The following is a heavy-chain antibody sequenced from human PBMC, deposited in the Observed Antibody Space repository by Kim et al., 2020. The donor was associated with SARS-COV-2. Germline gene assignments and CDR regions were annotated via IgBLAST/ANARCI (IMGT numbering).Heavy chain of an antibody. V-gene: IGHV3-49*03. CDR2: IRGNAYGGTT. Sequence: GGSLRLSCTVSGFTFGDYAMSWFRQAPGKGLEWVGFIRGNAYGGTTEYAASVKGRFTISRDDPKSIAYPQMNSLKTEDTAVYYSTSMIVVVGFDPWGQGTLVTVSS. CDR3: TSMIVVVGFDP. D-gene: IGHD3-22*01. J-gene: IGHJ5*02. CDR1: GFTFGDYA.